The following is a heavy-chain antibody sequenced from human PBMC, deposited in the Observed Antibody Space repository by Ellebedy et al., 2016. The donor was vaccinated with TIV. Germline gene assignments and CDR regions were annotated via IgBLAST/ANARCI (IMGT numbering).Heavy chain of an antibody. Sequence: SETLSLTXTVSGVSITSHYWSWIRQPPGKGLEWVGYIYYTGSTNYNPSLKSRVTISLDTSKNQVSLRLSSVTAADTAIYYCAVNARGYYGIDVWGQGTTVTVSS. CDR1: GVSITSHY. D-gene: IGHD2-15*01. CDR3: AVNARGYYGIDV. J-gene: IGHJ6*02. CDR2: IYYTGST. V-gene: IGHV4-59*08.